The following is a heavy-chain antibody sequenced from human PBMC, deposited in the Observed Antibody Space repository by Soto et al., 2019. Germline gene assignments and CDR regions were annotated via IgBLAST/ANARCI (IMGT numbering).Heavy chain of an antibody. D-gene: IGHD2-2*01. CDR1: GFTFSSYA. Sequence: GGSLRLSCAASGFTFSSYAMSWVRQAPGKGLEWVSAISGSGGSTYYADSVKGRFTISRDNSKNTLYLQMNSLRAEDTAVYYCARYCSSTSYNLVSAFDIWGQGTMVTVSS. V-gene: IGHV3-23*01. CDR2: ISGSGGST. CDR3: ARYCSSTSYNLVSAFDI. J-gene: IGHJ3*02.